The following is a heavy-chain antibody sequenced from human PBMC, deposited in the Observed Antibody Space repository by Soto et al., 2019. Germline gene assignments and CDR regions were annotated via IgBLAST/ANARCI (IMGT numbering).Heavy chain of an antibody. J-gene: IGHJ4*02. V-gene: IGHV4-31*03. CDR1: GGSISSGGYY. CDR3: ARVKYNWNSYYFDY. Sequence: SETLSLTCTVSGGSISSGGYYWSWIRQHPGKGLEWIGYIYYSGSTYYNPSLKSRVTISVDTSKNQFSLKLSSVTAADTAVYYCARVKYNWNSYYFDYWGQGTLVTVSS. D-gene: IGHD1-7*01. CDR2: IYYSGST.